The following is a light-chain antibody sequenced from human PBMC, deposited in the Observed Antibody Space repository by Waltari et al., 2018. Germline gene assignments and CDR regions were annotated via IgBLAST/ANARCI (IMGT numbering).Light chain of an antibody. CDR2: RAS. V-gene: IGKV3-15*01. J-gene: IGKJ2*01. CDR1: QSVTTN. Sequence: ETLMTQSPATLSVSPGERVTLSCRASQSVTTNLARYQQKPGQAPRLLIYRASTRATGVPARFSGSGSGTEFTLTINALQSEDFAVYYCHQYNNWPPNTFGQGTLLEIK. CDR3: HQYNNWPPNT.